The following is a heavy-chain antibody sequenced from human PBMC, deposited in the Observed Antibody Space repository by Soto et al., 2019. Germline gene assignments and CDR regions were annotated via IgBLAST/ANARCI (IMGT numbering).Heavy chain of an antibody. CDR1: GGSISSGGYY. Sequence: PSETLSLTCTVSGGSISSGGYYWSWIRQHPGKGLEWIGYIYYSGSTYYNPSLKSRVTISVDTSKNQFSLKLSSVTAADTAVYYCARGRKKSFGELFTYCYFDLWGRGTLVTVSS. J-gene: IGHJ2*01. CDR3: ARGRKKSFGELFTYCYFDL. D-gene: IGHD3-10*01. V-gene: IGHV4-31*03. CDR2: IYYSGST.